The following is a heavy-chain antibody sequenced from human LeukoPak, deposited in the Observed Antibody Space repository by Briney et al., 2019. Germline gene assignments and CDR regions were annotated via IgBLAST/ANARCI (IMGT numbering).Heavy chain of an antibody. D-gene: IGHD3-9*01. CDR1: GFPFSSYS. J-gene: IGHJ3*02. CDR3: AADILTGPDAFDI. CDR2: ISSSSSYI. Sequence: GGPLRLSCASSGFPFSSYSMNWVRQAPGKGLDWVSSISSSSSYIYNAASVKGRSTIHTDNAKNSLFCQMNCLSAEDTAVYYCAADILTGPDAFDIWGEGAMVTVSS. V-gene: IGHV3-21*06.